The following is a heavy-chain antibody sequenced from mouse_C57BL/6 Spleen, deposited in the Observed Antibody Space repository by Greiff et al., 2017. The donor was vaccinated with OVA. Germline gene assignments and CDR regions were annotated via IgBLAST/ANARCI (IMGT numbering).Heavy chain of an antibody. V-gene: IGHV1-53*01. CDR2: INPSNGGT. CDR1: GYTFTSYW. CDR3: ARVGSTMPIDY. D-gene: IGHD2-1*01. J-gene: IGHJ2*01. Sequence: QVQLQHSGTELVKPGASVKLSCKASGYTFTSYWMHWVKQRPGQGLEWIGNINPSNGGTNYNEKFKSKATLTVDKSSSTAYMQLSSLTSEDSAVYYCARVGSTMPIDYWGQGTTLTVSS.